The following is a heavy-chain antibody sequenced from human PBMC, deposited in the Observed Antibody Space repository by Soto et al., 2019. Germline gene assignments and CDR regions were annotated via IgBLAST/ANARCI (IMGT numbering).Heavy chain of an antibody. D-gene: IGHD5-18*01. CDR1: GGTFSSYA. CDR3: ARDPGGYSYGYFSLRFDY. CDR2: IIPIFGTA. J-gene: IGHJ4*02. Sequence: ASVKVSCKASGGTFSSYAISWVRQAPGQGLEWMGGIIPIFGTANYAQKFQGRVTITADESTSTAYMELSSLRSEDTAVYYCARDPGGYSYGYFSLRFDYWGQGTLVTVSS. V-gene: IGHV1-69*13.